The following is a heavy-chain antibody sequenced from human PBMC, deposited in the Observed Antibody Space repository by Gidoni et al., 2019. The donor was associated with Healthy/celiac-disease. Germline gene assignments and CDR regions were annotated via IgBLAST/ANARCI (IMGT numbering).Heavy chain of an antibody. D-gene: IGHD1-26*01. CDR1: GFPFDDYT. Sequence: EVQLVESGGVVVQPGGSLRLYCAASGFPFDDYTMHWVRQAPGKGLEGVSLISWDGGSTYYADSVKGRFTISRDNSKNSLYLQMNSLRTEDTALYYCAKDRSGSSAFDYWGQGTLVTVSS. CDR3: AKDRSGSSAFDY. CDR2: ISWDGGST. J-gene: IGHJ4*02. V-gene: IGHV3-43*01.